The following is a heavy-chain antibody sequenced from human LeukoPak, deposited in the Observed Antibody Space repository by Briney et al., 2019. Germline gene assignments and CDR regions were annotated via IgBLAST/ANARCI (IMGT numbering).Heavy chain of an antibody. V-gene: IGHV3-74*01. J-gene: IGHJ4*02. CDR1: GLVFSAYK. Sequence: GGSLRLSCAASGLVFSAYKMHWVRQAPRKGLVWVSRISTDGYTTDYADFVQGRFTASRDNTKNTWSLEMNSLRAEDTAVYYCVVGGSPGYWGQGTLVTVSS. CDR3: VVGGSPGY. D-gene: IGHD2-15*01. CDR2: ISTDGYTT.